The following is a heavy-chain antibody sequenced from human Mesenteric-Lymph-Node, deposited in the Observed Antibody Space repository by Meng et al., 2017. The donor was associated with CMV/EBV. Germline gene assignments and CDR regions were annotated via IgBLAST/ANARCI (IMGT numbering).Heavy chain of an antibody. Sequence: ASVKVSCKASGYTFTSYDINWVRQATGQGLEWMGWMNPNSGNTGYAQKFQGRVTMTRNTSISTAYMELSSLRSEHTAVYYCARGGMVRGTDAFDIWGQGTMVTVSS. CDR2: MNPNSGNT. D-gene: IGHD3-10*01. V-gene: IGHV1-8*01. CDR3: ARGGMVRGTDAFDI. CDR1: GYTFTSYD. J-gene: IGHJ3*02.